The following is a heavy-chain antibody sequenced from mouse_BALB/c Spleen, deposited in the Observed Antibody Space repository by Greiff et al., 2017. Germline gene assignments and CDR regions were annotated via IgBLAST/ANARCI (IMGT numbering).Heavy chain of an antibody. CDR3: AGGYGWFAY. CDR1: GFTFSSFG. V-gene: IGHV5-17*02. Sequence: DVKLVESGGGLVQPGGSRKLSCAASGFTFSSFGMHWVRQAPEKGLEWVAYISSGSSTIYYADTVKGRFTISRDNPKNTLFLQMTSLRSEDTAMYYCAGGYGWFAYWGQGTLVTVSA. CDR2: ISSGSSTI. J-gene: IGHJ3*01. D-gene: IGHD2-2*01.